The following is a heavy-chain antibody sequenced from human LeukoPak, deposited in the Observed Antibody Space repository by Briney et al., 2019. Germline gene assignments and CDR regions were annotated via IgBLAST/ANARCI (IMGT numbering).Heavy chain of an antibody. V-gene: IGHV4-39*07. Sequence: PSETLSLTCAVSGDSIISGGYYWGWVRQPPGKGLEWIGSISSSGNTYYNPSLESRATISRDTSKNQFSLKVKSVTAADTAMYYCARHVGKWGWDYWGQGTLVTVSS. CDR1: GDSIISGGYY. CDR3: ARHVGKWGWDY. J-gene: IGHJ4*02. CDR2: ISSSGNT. D-gene: IGHD3-16*01.